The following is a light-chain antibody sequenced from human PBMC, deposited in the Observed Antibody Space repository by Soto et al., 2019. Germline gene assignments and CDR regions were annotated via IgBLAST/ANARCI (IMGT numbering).Light chain of an antibody. CDR2: DSF. J-gene: IGLJ2*01. Sequence: QSVLTQPPSVSAAPGQKVTISCSGSTSNIGSHNVFWYQQVPGGAPKLLIYDSFKQYSGIPDRYSGSKSDTSATLDITGLQTGDEADYYCGTWDSSLNVVFGGGTKLTVL. CDR1: TSNIGSHN. V-gene: IGLV1-51*01. CDR3: GTWDSSLNVV.